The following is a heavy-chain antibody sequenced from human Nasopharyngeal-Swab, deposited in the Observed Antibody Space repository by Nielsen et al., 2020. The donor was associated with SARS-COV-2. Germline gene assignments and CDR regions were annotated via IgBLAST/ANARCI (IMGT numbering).Heavy chain of an antibody. CDR3: AKLITMVRGDDY. J-gene: IGHJ4*02. V-gene: IGHV3-30*18. CDR2: ISYDGSNK. D-gene: IGHD3-10*01. CDR1: GFTFSSYG. Sequence: GASLKISCAASGFTFSSYGMHWVRQAPGKGLEWVAVISYDGSNKYYADSVKGRFTISRDNSKNTLYLQMNSLRAEDTAVYYCAKLITMVRGDDYWGQGTLVTVSS.